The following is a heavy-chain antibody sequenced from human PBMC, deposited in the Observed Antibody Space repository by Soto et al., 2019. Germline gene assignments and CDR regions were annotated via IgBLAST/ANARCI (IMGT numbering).Heavy chain of an antibody. CDR1: GDSVSSSSAA. J-gene: IGHJ6*02. CDR3: ARDFIKDIVVVVAATRYYYYYGMDV. Sequence: SQTLSLTCAISGDSVSSSSAAWNWIRQSPSRGLEWLGRTYYRSKWHNDYAVSVKSRITINPDTSKNQFSLQLNSVTPEDTAVYYCARDFIKDIVVVVAATRYYYYYGMDVWGQGTTVTVSS. V-gene: IGHV6-1*01. CDR2: TYYRSKWHN. D-gene: IGHD2-15*01.